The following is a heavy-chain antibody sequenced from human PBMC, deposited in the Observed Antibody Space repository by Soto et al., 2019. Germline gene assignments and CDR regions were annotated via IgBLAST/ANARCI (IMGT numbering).Heavy chain of an antibody. V-gene: IGHV4-39*01. J-gene: IGHJ4*02. CDR1: GESISSSSYY. CDR3: ARQRTTVVTQAYFDH. Sequence: SETLSLTCIVSGESISSSSYYWGWIRQPPGKGLEWIGSIYYSGRTNYNPSFKSRVTISIDTSKNQFSLKLSSVTATDTAVYYCARQRTTVVTQAYFDHWGQGALVTVSS. D-gene: IGHD2-21*02. CDR2: IYYSGRT.